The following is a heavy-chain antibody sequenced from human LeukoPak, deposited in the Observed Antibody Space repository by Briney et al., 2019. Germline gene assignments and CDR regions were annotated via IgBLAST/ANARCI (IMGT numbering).Heavy chain of an antibody. D-gene: IGHD1-1*01. CDR2: IYHSGST. Sequence: PSETLSLTCTVSGGSISSYYWGWIRQPQGKGLEWIGSIYHSGSTYYNPSLKSRVTISVDTSKNQFSLKLSSVTAADTAVYYCARDSGDWTPTYYFDYWGQGTLVTVSS. J-gene: IGHJ4*02. CDR3: ARDSGDWTPTYYFDY. V-gene: IGHV4-38-2*02. CDR1: GGSISSYY.